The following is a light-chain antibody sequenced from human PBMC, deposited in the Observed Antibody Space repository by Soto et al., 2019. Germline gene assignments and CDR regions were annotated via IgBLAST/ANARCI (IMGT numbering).Light chain of an antibody. CDR3: YSTDISGNHGV. CDR2: EDS. J-gene: IGLJ3*02. Sequence: SYELTQPPSVSVSPGQAARITRSGDALPKKYAYWYQQKSGQAPVLVIFEDSKRPSGIPERFSGSSSGTMATLIITGAQVADEADYYCYSTDISGNHGVFGGGTKLTVL. V-gene: IGLV3-10*01. CDR1: ALPKKY.